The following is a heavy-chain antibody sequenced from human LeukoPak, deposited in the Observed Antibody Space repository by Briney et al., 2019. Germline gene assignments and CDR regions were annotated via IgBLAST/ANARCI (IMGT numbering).Heavy chain of an antibody. V-gene: IGHV1-18*04. Sequence: GASVKVSCKASGYTFTGYYMHWVRQAPGQGLEWMGWISAYNGNTNYAQKLQGRVTMTTDTSTSTAYMELRSLRSDDTAVYYCARAEWELLWYFDYWGQGTLVTVSS. D-gene: IGHD1-26*01. CDR2: ISAYNGNT. J-gene: IGHJ4*02. CDR1: GYTFTGYY. CDR3: ARAEWELLWYFDY.